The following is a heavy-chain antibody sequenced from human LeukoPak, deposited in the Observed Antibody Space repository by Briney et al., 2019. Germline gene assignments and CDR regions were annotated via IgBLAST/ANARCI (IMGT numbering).Heavy chain of an antibody. CDR2: IYTSGST. Sequence: SETLSLTCTVSGGSISSYYWSWIRQPAGKGLEWIGRIYTSGSTNYNPSLKSRVTMSVDTSKNQFSLKLSSVTAADTAVYYCARDLNSIFGVVIIPLNWFDPWGQGTLVTVSS. CDR1: GGSISSYY. CDR3: ARDLNSIFGVVIIPLNWFDP. D-gene: IGHD3-3*02. V-gene: IGHV4-4*07. J-gene: IGHJ5*02.